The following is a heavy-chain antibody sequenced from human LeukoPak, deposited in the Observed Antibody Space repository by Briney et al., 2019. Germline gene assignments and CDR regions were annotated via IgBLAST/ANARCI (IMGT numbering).Heavy chain of an antibody. CDR2: IYHPGRI. J-gene: IGHJ4*02. CDR1: GDSITSRTSS. Sequence: PSETLSLTCAVSGDSITSRTSSWTWLRQPPGKGLEFIGHIYHPGRIYYNPSLKSRVTVSVDRPRNQFSLRLTSVTAADTAVYYCARGIKPHYDFWSGYYPLFDYWGQGTLVTVSS. CDR3: ARGIKPHYDFWSGYYPLFDY. V-gene: IGHV4-30-2*01. D-gene: IGHD3-3*01.